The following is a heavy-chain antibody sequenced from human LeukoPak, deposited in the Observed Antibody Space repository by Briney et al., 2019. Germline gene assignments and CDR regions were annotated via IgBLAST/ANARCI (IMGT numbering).Heavy chain of an antibody. CDR1: GFTFSSYS. Sequence: GSLRLSCAASGFTFSSYSMNWVRQAPGKGLEWVSSISSSSSYIYYADSAKGRFTISRDNAKNSLYLQMNSLRAEDTAVYYCARGYGGTRGDYWGQGTLVTVSS. D-gene: IGHD4-23*01. J-gene: IGHJ4*02. V-gene: IGHV3-21*01. CDR3: ARGYGGTRGDY. CDR2: ISSSSSYI.